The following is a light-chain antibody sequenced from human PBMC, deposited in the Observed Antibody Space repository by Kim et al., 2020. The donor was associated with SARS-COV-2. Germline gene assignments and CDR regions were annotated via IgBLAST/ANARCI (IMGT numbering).Light chain of an antibody. Sequence: SPGARATHSCRASQSVSSSYLAWYQPKPGQAPRLLIYGASSRATGIPDRFSGSGSGTDFTLTISRLEPEDFAVYYCHQYGSSPGTFGQGTKVDIK. J-gene: IGKJ1*01. CDR3: HQYGSSPGT. V-gene: IGKV3-20*01. CDR1: QSVSSSY. CDR2: GAS.